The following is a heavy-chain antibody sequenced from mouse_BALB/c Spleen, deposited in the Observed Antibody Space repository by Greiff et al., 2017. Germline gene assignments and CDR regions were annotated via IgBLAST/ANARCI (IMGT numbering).Heavy chain of an antibody. CDR3: ARSGGSSFFGY. J-gene: IGHJ2*01. Sequence: VQLQQSGPGLVKPSQSLSLTCTVTGYSITSDYAWNWIRQFPGNKLEWMGYISYSGSTSYNPSLKSRISITRDTSKNQFFLQLNSVTTEDTATYYCARSGGSSFFGYWGQGTTLTVSS. D-gene: IGHD1-1*01. CDR1: GYSITSDYA. V-gene: IGHV3-2*02. CDR2: ISYSGST.